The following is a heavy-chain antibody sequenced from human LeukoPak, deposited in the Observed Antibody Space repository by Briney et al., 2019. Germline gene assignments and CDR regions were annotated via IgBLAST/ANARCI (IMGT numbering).Heavy chain of an antibody. CDR1: GYTFTSHY. CDR2: INPSGGST. Sequence: ASVKVSCKASGYTFTSHYMHWVRQAPGQGLEWMGIINPSGGSTSYAQKFQGRATMTRDTSTSTVYMELSSLRSEDTAVYYCAREGYCSGGSCHSFDYWGQGTLVTVSS. D-gene: IGHD2-15*01. CDR3: AREGYCSGGSCHSFDY. V-gene: IGHV1-46*01. J-gene: IGHJ4*02.